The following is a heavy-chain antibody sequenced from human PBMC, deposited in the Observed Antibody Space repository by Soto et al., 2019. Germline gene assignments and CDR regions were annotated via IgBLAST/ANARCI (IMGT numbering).Heavy chain of an antibody. CDR3: ARKLRGSGSYYRHSYYYGMDV. V-gene: IGHV1-69*12. J-gene: IGHJ6*02. D-gene: IGHD3-10*01. Sequence: QVQLVQSGAEVKKPGSSVKVSCKASGGTFSSYAISWVRQAPGQGLEWMGGIIPIFGTANYAQKFQGRVTITAHESTXXAXMXXSSMRSEDTAVYYCARKLRGSGSYYRHSYYYGMDVWGQGTTVTVSS. CDR1: GGTFSSYA. CDR2: IIPIFGTA.